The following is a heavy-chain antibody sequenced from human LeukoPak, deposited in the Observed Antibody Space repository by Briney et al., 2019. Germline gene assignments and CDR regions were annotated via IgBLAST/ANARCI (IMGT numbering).Heavy chain of an antibody. Sequence: ASVKVSCKVSGDTLTKLMIHWVRQAPGKGLEWMGGFDPEDGETIYAQKFQGRVTLTEDTSADTAYMGLSGLRSEDTAVYYCARKLWGSPTANGNYYYYGMDVWGQGTTVTVSS. D-gene: IGHD5-18*01. CDR2: FDPEDGET. CDR1: GDTLTKLM. V-gene: IGHV1-24*01. CDR3: ARKLWGSPTANGNYYYYGMDV. J-gene: IGHJ6*02.